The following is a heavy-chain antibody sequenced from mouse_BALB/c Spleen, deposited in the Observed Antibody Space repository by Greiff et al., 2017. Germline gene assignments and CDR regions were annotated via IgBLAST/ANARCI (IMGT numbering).Heavy chain of an antibody. Sequence: QVTLKECGPGILQPSQTLSLTCSFSGFSLSTSGMGVSWIRQPSGKGLEWLAHIYWDDDKRYNPSLKSRLTISKDTSRNQVFLKITSVDTADTATYYCARYYYGSSSAWFAYWGQGTLVTVSA. CDR3: ARYYYGSSSAWFAY. CDR1: GFSLSTSGMG. CDR2: IYWDDDK. D-gene: IGHD1-1*01. V-gene: IGHV8-12*01. J-gene: IGHJ3*01.